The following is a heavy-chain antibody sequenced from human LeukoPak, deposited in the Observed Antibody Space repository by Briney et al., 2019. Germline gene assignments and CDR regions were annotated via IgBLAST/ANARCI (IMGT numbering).Heavy chain of an antibody. D-gene: IGHD2-2*01. CDR3: ARYYCGSSNCPGVDF. Sequence: TLSLTCTVSAGSINSGGHFWTWIRQLPGGGLEWIGYIWNSGISYYNPSLQSRVIISADTSKSQFSLKLSSVTVADTAVYYCARYYCGSSNCPGVDFWGQGTLVTVSS. CDR1: AGSINSGGHF. CDR2: IWNSGIS. V-gene: IGHV4-31*03. J-gene: IGHJ4*02.